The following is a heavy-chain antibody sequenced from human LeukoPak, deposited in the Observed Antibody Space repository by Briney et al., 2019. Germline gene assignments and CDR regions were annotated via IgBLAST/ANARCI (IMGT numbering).Heavy chain of an antibody. Sequence: PGGSLRLSCAASGFTFRRYGMNWVRQAPGKGLEWVSAISGRGENTYYGDSVKGRFTISRDNSKNTLYLQMNSLRAEDTAVYYCAKDAPGYSSGWYGNYWGQGTLVTVSS. CDR3: AKDAPGYSSGWYGNY. D-gene: IGHD6-19*01. J-gene: IGHJ4*02. V-gene: IGHV3-23*01. CDR1: GFTFRRYG. CDR2: ISGRGENT.